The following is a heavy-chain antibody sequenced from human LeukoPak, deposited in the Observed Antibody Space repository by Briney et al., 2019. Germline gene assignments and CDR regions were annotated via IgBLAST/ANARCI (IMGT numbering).Heavy chain of an antibody. J-gene: IGHJ5*02. CDR1: GFTFSDYY. Sequence: GGSLRLSCAASGFTFSDYYMSWIRQAPGKGLEGVSYISSSSSYTNYADSVKGRFTISRDNAKNSLYLQMNSLRAEDTAVYYCARDHYYGSGSQNWFDPWGQGTLVTVSS. CDR2: ISSSSSYT. D-gene: IGHD3-10*01. CDR3: ARDHYYGSGSQNWFDP. V-gene: IGHV3-11*06.